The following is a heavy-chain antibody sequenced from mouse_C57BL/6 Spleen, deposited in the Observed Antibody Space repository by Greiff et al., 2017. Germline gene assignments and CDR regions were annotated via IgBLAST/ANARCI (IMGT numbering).Heavy chain of an antibody. CDR3: ARRDYDLYFDY. CDR2: INPSSGYT. Sequence: QVQLKQSGAELARPGASVKMSCKASGYTFTSYTMHWVKQRPGQGLEWIGYINPSSGYTKYNQKFKDKATLTADKSSSTAYMQLSSLTSEDSAVYYCARRDYDLYFDYWGQGTTLTVSS. J-gene: IGHJ2*01. V-gene: IGHV1-4*01. CDR1: GYTFTSYT. D-gene: IGHD2-4*01.